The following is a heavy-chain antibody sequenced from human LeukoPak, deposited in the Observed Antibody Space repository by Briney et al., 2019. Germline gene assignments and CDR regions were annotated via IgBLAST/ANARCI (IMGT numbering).Heavy chain of an antibody. V-gene: IGHV3-9*01. CDR1: GFTFDDYA. J-gene: IGHJ4*02. CDR3: AKAMSHLATRYPFDY. Sequence: GGSLRLSCAASGFTFDDYAMHWVRQAPGKGLEWVSGISWNSGSIGYADSVKGRFTISRDNAKNSLYLQMNSLRAEDTALYYCAKAMSHLATRYPFDYWGQGSLVTVSS. CDR2: ISWNSGSI. D-gene: IGHD5-12*01.